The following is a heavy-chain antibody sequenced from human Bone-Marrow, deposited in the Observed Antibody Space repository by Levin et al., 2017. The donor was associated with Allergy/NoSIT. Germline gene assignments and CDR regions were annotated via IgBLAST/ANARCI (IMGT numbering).Heavy chain of an antibody. CDR3: AKGFDSSGYYVWFFDL. J-gene: IGHJ2*01. CDR2: ISFNGGTT. Sequence: PGESLKISCAASGFTFSTYAMSWIRQAPGKGLEWVSAISFNGGTTYYADSVEGRFTISRDNSKNTLFLQMNSLSADDTAVYYCAKGFDSSGYYVWFFDLWGRGTLVSVSS. D-gene: IGHD3-22*01. CDR1: GFTFSTYA. V-gene: IGHV3-23*01.